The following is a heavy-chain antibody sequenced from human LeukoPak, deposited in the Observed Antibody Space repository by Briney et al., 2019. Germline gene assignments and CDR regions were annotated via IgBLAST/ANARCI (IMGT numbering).Heavy chain of an antibody. CDR2: IYYSGRA. CDR1: GGSILSNDYY. Sequence: SETLSLTCTVSGGSILSNDYYWGWIRQPPGKGLEWIGSIYYSGRAYYNPSLKSRVTISVDTSKYQFSLKLSSVTAADTAVYYCAKRETVGWGSHGYYSYMDVWDKGHTFPVSS. D-gene: IGHD3-16*01. V-gene: IGHV4-39*01. J-gene: IGHJ6*03. CDR3: AKRETVGWGSHGYYSYMDV.